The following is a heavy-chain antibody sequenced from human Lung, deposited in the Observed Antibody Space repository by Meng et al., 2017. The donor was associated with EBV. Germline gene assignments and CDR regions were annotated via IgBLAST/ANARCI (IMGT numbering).Heavy chain of an antibody. D-gene: IGHD1-26*01. V-gene: IGHV1-18*01. CDR3: ARVEVGITSGDY. CDR1: GYTFTNYG. Sequence: VQAGGEVKKPAASVQVPCKASGYTFTNYGITWVRQAPGQGLEWMGWISAYNGNTNYAQTLQGRLTMTTDTSTSTAYMELRSLRSDDTAVYYCARVEVGITSGDYWGQGTLVTVSS. J-gene: IGHJ4*02. CDR2: ISAYNGNT.